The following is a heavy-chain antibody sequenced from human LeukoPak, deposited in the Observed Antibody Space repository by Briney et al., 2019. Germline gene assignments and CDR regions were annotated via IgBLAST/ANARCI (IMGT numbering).Heavy chain of an antibody. CDR1: GFTFSVYS. CDR2: ISTSSSNI. J-gene: IGHJ4*02. D-gene: IGHD6-6*01. V-gene: IGHV3-21*01. Sequence: GGSLRLSCAASGFTFSVYSMNWVRQAPGKGLEWVSSISTSSSNIYYTNSVKGRFTISRDNAKNSLYLQMDSLRADDTAVYYCARSSIAAPLFDYWGQGTLVTVSS. CDR3: ARSSIAAPLFDY.